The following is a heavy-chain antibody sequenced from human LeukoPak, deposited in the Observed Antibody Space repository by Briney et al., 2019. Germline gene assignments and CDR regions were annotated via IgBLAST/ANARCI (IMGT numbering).Heavy chain of an antibody. CDR2: ISSSGTII. V-gene: IGHV3-48*03. Sequence: GGSLRLSCAASGFTFSSYEMNWVRQAPGKGLGWVSYISSSGTIIYYADSVKGRFTISRDNAKNSLYLQMKSLRVEDTAVYYCARDPYIGRYGAFDVWGQGTMVTVSS. CDR1: GFTFSSYE. CDR3: ARDPYIGRYGAFDV. D-gene: IGHD1-26*01. J-gene: IGHJ3*01.